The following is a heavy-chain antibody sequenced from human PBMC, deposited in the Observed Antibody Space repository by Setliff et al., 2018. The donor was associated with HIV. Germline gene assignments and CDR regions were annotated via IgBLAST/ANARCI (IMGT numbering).Heavy chain of an antibody. V-gene: IGHV1-2*02. CDR2: INPNNGDT. Sequence: ASVKVSCKASRYTFTDYYMHWVRQAPGQGLEWMGWINPNNGDTNYAQHFQDRVSMTRDTSISTVYMELSRLRSADTAVYYCARDASPDGDPAVDAFDIWGQGTMVTVSS. CDR3: ARDASPDGDPAVDAFDI. J-gene: IGHJ3*02. D-gene: IGHD4-17*01. CDR1: RYTFTDYY.